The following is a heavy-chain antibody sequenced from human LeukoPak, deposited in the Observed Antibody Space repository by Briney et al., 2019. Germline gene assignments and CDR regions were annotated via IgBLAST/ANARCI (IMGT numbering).Heavy chain of an antibody. Sequence: SVKVSCKASGGTFSSYAISWVRQAPGQGLEWLGGIIPIFGTANYAQKFQGRVTITADESTSTAYMELSSLRSEDTAVYYCARAGYCGGDCYSDYWGQGTLVTVSS. V-gene: IGHV1-69*13. D-gene: IGHD2-21*01. J-gene: IGHJ4*02. CDR2: IIPIFGTA. CDR1: GGTFSSYA. CDR3: ARAGYCGGDCYSDY.